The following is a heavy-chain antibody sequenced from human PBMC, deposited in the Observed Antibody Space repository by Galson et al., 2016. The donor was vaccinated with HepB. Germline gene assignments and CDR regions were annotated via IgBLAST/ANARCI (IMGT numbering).Heavy chain of an antibody. CDR2: ISYDGSDK. CDR1: GFTFSSYG. V-gene: IGHV3-30*18. CDR3: AKDVWRGSGTDYYGMDV. Sequence: SLRLSCAAYGFTFSSYGMHWVRQALGKGLEWVAVISYDGSDKYYADSVKGRFTISRDNSKNTLYLQVSSLRAEDTAVYYGAKDVWRGSGTDYYGMDVWGQGTTVTVSS. J-gene: IGHJ6*02. D-gene: IGHD1-1*01.